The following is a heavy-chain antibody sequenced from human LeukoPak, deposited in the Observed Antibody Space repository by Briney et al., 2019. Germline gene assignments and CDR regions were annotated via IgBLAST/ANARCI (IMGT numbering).Heavy chain of an antibody. V-gene: IGHV4-59*01. Sequence: SETLSLTCTVSGGSISSYYWSWIRQPPGKGLEWIGYIYYSGSTNYNPSLKSRVTISLDTSKNQFSLKLRSVTAADTAVYYCASSMYMGNFDYWGQGTLVTVSS. CDR1: GGSISSYY. CDR3: ASSMYMGNFDY. CDR2: IYYSGST. D-gene: IGHD7-27*01. J-gene: IGHJ4*02.